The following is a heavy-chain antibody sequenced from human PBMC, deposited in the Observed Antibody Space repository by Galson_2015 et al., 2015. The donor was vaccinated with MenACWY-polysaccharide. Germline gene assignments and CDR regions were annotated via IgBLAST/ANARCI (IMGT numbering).Heavy chain of an antibody. CDR2: IIHIFGTA. V-gene: IGHV1-69*01. D-gene: IGHD5-18*01. Sequence: SVKVSCKASGGTFSSYAMSWVRQAPGKGLEWMGGIIHIFGTANYAKKFQGRVTITADESKSTAYMQLSSLRSEDTAVYYCARLRGYIYGYFDYWGQGTLVTVSS. J-gene: IGHJ4*02. CDR1: GGTFSSYA. CDR3: ARLRGYIYGYFDY.